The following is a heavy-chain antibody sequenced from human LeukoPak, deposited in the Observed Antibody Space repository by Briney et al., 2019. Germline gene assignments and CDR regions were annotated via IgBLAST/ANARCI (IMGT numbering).Heavy chain of an antibody. V-gene: IGHV4-34*01. Sequence: SETLSLTCAAYGGSFSGYYWSWIRQPPGKGLEWIGEINHSGSTNYNPSLKSRVTISVDTSKNQFSLKLSSVTAADTAVYYCARRYSSSWGQGTLVTVSS. D-gene: IGHD6-13*01. CDR3: ARRYSSS. J-gene: IGHJ4*02. CDR1: GGSFSGYY. CDR2: INHSGST.